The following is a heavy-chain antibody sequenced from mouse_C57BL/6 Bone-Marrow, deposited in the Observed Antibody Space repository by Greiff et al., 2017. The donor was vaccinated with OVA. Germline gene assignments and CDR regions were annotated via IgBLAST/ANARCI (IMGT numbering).Heavy chain of an antibody. CDR1: GYTFTSYW. CDR2: IDPSDSYT. D-gene: IGHD2-5*01. CDR3: ARCYYSNYSFAY. Sequence: VQLQQSGPELVKPGASVKLSCKASGYTFTSYWMQWVKQRPGQGLEWIGEIDPSDSYTNYNQKFKGKATLTVDTSSSTAYMQLSSLTSEDSAVYYCARCYYSNYSFAYWGQGTLVTVSA. V-gene: IGHV1-50*01. J-gene: IGHJ3*01.